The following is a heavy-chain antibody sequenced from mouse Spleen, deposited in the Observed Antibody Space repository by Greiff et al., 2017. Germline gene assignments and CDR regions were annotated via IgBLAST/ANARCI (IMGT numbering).Heavy chain of an antibody. CDR3: TRSGSSGLYYAMDY. Sequence: QVQLQQSGAELVRPGASVTLSCKASGYTFTDYEMHWVKQTPVHGLEWIGAIDPETGGTAYNQKFKGKAILTADKSSSTAYMELRSLTSEDSAVYYCTRSGSSGLYYAMDYWGQGTSVTVSS. V-gene: IGHV1-15*01. J-gene: IGHJ4*01. CDR1: GYTFTDYE. D-gene: IGHD1-1*01. CDR2: IDPETGGT.